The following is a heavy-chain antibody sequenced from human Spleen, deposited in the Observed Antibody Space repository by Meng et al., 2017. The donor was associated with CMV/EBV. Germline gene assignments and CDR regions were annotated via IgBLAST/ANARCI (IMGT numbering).Heavy chain of an antibody. CDR3: ARDLEGRSYFDF. J-gene: IGHJ4*02. CDR2: IYFSGSI. V-gene: IGHV4-39*07. D-gene: IGHD3-10*01. Sequence: SETLSLTCAVSGGSISSSSYYWGWIRQPPGKGLEWIGSIYFSGSIYYNPSLKSRVTISVDTSENQFSLTVTSVTAADTAVYFCARDLEGRSYFDFWGQGTLVTVSS. CDR1: GGSISSSSYY.